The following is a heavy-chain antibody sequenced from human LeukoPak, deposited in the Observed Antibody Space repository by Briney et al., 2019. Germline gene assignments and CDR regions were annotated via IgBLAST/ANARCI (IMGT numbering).Heavy chain of an antibody. D-gene: IGHD3-10*01. J-gene: IGHJ6*02. CDR3: ARGGRDGMDV. CDR2: VSAYDGST. CDR1: GYSFTSYG. V-gene: IGHV1-18*01. Sequence: GASVEVSCKASGYSFTSYGFTWVRRAPGQGLEWMGWVSAYDGSTNYAQKIRGRVTMTTDASKNTVYMELRSLGFDDTAVYYCARGGRDGMDVWGQGTTVTVSS.